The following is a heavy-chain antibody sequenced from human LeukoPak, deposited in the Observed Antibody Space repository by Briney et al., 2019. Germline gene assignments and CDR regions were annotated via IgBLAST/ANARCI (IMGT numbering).Heavy chain of an antibody. CDR3: ARHQHQLVTGYDY. CDR1: GGSISSNC. V-gene: IGHV4-4*09. CDR2: SCTSGST. Sequence: SETLSLTRTVSGGSISSNCWNWIRQPPGKGLEWIGYSCTSGSTNYNPSLMSRVTISVDTSKNQFSLKMISVTAADTAVYYCARHQHQLVTGYDYWGQGTLVTVSS. J-gene: IGHJ4*02. D-gene: IGHD6-13*01.